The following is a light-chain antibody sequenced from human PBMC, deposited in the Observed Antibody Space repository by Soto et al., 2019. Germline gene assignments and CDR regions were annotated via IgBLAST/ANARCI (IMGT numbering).Light chain of an antibody. Sequence: IVLWQSPGTLSLSPGERDTLSCRASQSVSSSYLAWYQQKPGQSPRLLIYATSSRATGIPDRFTGGGAGTGFTLTISRLEPEDSAVYYCQQYGSSPTFGGGTKVDI. J-gene: IGKJ4*01. CDR2: ATS. V-gene: IGKV3-20*01. CDR3: QQYGSSPT. CDR1: QSVSSSY.